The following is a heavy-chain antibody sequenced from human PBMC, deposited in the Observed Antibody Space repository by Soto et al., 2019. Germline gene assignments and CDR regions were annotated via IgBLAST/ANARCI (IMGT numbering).Heavy chain of an antibody. CDR3: ARDVLRYFDWLYNPGMDV. Sequence: GASVKVSCKTSGYIFSSYAISWVRQAPGQGLEWMGGIIPIFGTANYAQKFQGRVTITADESTSTAYMELSSLRSEDTAVYYCARDVLRYFDWLYNPGMDVWGQGTTVTVSS. CDR2: IIPIFGTA. V-gene: IGHV1-69*13. J-gene: IGHJ6*02. D-gene: IGHD3-9*01. CDR1: GYIFSSYA.